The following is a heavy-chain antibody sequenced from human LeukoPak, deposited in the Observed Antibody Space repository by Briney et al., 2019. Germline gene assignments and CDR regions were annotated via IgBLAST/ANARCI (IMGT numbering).Heavy chain of an antibody. D-gene: IGHD5-18*01. J-gene: IGHJ5*02. CDR1: GGTFSSYA. CDR2: IIPILGIA. CDR3: ARGYSYGYVASAWFDP. V-gene: IGHV1-69*04. Sequence: SVKVSCKASGGTFSSYAISWVRQAPGQGLEWMGRIIPILGIANYAQKFQGRVTITADKSTSTAYMELSSLRSEDTAVYYCARGYSYGYVASAWFDPWGQGTLVTVSS.